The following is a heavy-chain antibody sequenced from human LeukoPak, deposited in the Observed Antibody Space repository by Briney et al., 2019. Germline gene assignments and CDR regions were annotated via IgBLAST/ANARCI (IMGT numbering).Heavy chain of an antibody. V-gene: IGHV3-23*01. CDR3: ATYGSGSYFNFDY. Sequence: GGSLRLSCAASGFTFSSYAMSWVRQAPGKGLEWVSAISGSGGSTYYADSVKGRFTISRDNSKNTLYLQMNSLRAEDTAVYYCATYGSGSYFNFDYWGQGTLVTVSS. J-gene: IGHJ4*02. CDR2: ISGSGGST. D-gene: IGHD3-10*01. CDR1: GFTFSSYA.